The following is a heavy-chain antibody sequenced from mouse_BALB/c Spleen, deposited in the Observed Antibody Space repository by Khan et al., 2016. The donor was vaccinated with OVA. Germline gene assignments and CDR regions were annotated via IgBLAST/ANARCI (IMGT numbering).Heavy chain of an antibody. D-gene: IGHD2-14*01. CDR2: INHRSGYP. V-gene: IGHV1-4*01. J-gene: IGHJ4*01. CDR1: GYTFTSNT. CDR3: ARRTTGYTMDY. Sequence: VQLQQSGADLARPGASVRMSCKASGYTFTSNTMHWVKQRPGQGLEWIGYINHRSGYPNYNQNFKDKATLTADKSSSTAYMQLSSLTSEDSAVYYCARRTTGYTMDYWGQGTSVTVSS.